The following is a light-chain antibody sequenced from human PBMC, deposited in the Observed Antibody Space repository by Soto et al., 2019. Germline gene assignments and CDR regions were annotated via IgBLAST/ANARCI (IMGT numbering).Light chain of an antibody. V-gene: IGKV3-20*01. CDR3: QQYGISGT. CDR2: GAS. CDR1: QSVSNNY. J-gene: IGKJ1*01. Sequence: IVLTQSPGTLSLSPGERSTLSVRASQSVSNNYLAWYQQKPGQAPRLLIYGASNRATGIPDRFSGSGSGTDFTLTISRLEPEDFAVYYCQQYGISGTFGQGTKVDIK.